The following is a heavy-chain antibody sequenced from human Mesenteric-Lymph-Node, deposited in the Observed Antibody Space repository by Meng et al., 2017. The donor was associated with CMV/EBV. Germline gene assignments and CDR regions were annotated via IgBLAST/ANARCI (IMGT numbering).Heavy chain of an antibody. CDR1: GYVFSNFA. CDR2: ISTYNGNT. V-gene: IGHV1-18*01. J-gene: IGHJ6*02. Sequence: ASVKVSCKASGYVFSNFALNWVRQAPGQGLEWMGWISTYNGNTYYAQKFQGRVTMTTETSTSTAYMELRSLSSDDTAVYYCARRDIGLIPAALVFGMDVWGQGTTVTVSS. D-gene: IGHD2-2*01. CDR3: ARRDIGLIPAALVFGMDV.